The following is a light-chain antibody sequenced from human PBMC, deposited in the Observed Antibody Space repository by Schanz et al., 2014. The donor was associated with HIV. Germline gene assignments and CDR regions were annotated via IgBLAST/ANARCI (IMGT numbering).Light chain of an antibody. CDR3: QQYDNWPLT. J-gene: IGKJ4*01. CDR1: QSVSSF. V-gene: IGKV3-11*01. CDR2: DAS. Sequence: EIVLTQSPATLSLSPGERATLSCRARQSVSSFLAWYQQKPGQAPRLLIYDASNRAAGIPARFSGSGSETEFTLSISSLQSEDFAVYYCQQYDNWPLTFGGGTKVEIK.